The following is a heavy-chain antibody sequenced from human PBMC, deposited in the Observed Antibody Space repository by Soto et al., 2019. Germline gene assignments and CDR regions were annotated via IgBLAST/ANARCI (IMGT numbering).Heavy chain of an antibody. V-gene: IGHV3-30-3*01. CDR3: ARGEGYYYVSYGMDV. D-gene: IGHD3-10*02. CDR2: ISYDGSNK. CDR1: GFTFSSYA. Sequence: PGGSLRLSCAASGFTFSSYAMHWVRQAPGKGLEWVAVISYDGSNKYYADSVKGRFTISRDNSKNTLYLQMNSLRAEDTAVYYCARGEGYYYVSYGMDVWGQGTTVTVSS. J-gene: IGHJ6*02.